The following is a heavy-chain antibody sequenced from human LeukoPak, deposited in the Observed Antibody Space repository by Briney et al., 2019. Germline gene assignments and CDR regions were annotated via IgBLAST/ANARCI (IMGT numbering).Heavy chain of an antibody. D-gene: IGHD2-15*01. CDR3: AKGGYTTCFDP. J-gene: IGHJ5*02. V-gene: IGHV3-23*01. CDR2: IRSNGRDT. CDR1: GFTFSEYS. Sequence: PGGSLRHSCAASGFTFSEYSMSWVRQAPGKGLEWVSNIRSNGRDTYYTDSVKGRFTISRYNSKNTLYLEMNSLRAEDTAVYYCAKGGYTTCFDPWGQGAIVTVSS.